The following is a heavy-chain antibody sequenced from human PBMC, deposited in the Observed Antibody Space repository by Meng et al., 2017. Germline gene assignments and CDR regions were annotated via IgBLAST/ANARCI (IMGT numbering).Heavy chain of an antibody. D-gene: IGHD6-19*01. J-gene: IGHJ4*02. V-gene: IGHV1-3*01. Sequence: LLWQTGADGKKPGASVKVSWKASGYTFTTYALHWVRQAPGQRLEWMGWINAGNSDTKYSQKLQGRVTITRDTSASTVYMEVSSLRSEDTGVYYCARAIAVSGTGRFDYWGQGTLVTVSS. CDR2: INAGNSDT. CDR3: ARAIAVSGTGRFDY. CDR1: GYTFTTYA.